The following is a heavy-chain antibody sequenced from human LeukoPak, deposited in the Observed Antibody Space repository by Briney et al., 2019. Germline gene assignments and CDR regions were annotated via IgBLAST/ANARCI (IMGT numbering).Heavy chain of an antibody. J-gene: IGHJ4*02. CDR3: ARQLYSGYDLFDH. V-gene: IGHV5-51*01. CDR1: GYSFSSYW. CDR2: TYPGDSDT. Sequence: GESLKISCKGFGYSFSSYWIGWVRQVPGKGLEWMGITYPGDSDTRYSPSFQGQVTISVDESISTAYLQWGSLKASDTAKYYCARQLYSGYDLFDHWGQGTLVTVSS. D-gene: IGHD5-12*01.